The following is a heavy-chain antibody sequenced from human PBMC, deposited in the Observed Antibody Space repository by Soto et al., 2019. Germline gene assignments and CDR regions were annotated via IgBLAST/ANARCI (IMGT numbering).Heavy chain of an antibody. Sequence: QVQLVESGGGVVQPGRSLRLSCAASGFTFSSYAMHWVRQAPGKGLEWVAVISYDGSNKYYADSVKGRFTISRDNSKNTLYLQMNSLRAEDTAVYYGARDGGWELLLDYYYYGMDVWGQGTTVTVSS. CDR2: ISYDGSNK. V-gene: IGHV3-30-3*01. CDR1: GFTFSSYA. J-gene: IGHJ6*02. D-gene: IGHD1-26*01. CDR3: ARDGGWELLLDYYYYGMDV.